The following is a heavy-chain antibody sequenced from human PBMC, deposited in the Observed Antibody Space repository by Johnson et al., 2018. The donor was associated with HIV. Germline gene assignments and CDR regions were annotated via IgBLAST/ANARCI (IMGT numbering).Heavy chain of an antibody. CDR1: GFTFSSYA. D-gene: IGHD1-26*01. CDR3: ARGSGGIVGAQDI. V-gene: IGHV3-30*14. J-gene: IGHJ3*02. Sequence: QVQLVEFGGGVVQPGRSLRLSCAASGFTFSSYAMHWVRQAPGKGLEWVAVISSDGTNKYYADSVKGLFTISRDNSKNTLYLQMNSLRADDTAVYYCARGSGGIVGAQDIWGQGTMVTVSS. CDR2: ISSDGTNK.